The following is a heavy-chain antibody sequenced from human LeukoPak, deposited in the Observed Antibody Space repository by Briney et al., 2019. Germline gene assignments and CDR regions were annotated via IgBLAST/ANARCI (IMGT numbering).Heavy chain of an antibody. V-gene: IGHV3-30*03. CDR3: ARGQFIAALDY. D-gene: IGHD6-6*01. CDR2: ISYDGSNK. J-gene: IGHJ4*02. Sequence: GGSLRLSCAASGFTVSSNYMSWVRQAPGKGLEWVAVISYDGSNKYYADSVKGRFTISRDNSKNTLYLQMNSLRAEDTAVYYCARGQFIAALDYWGQGTLVTVSS. CDR1: GFTVSSNY.